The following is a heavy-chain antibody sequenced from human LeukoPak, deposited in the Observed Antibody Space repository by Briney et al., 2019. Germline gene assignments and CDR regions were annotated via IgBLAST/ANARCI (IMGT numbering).Heavy chain of an antibody. CDR2: IYHSGST. Sequence: SETLSLTCTVSGYSISSGYYWGWIRQPPGKGLEWIGSIYHSGSTYYNPSLKSRVTISVDTSKNQFSLKLSSVTAADTAVYYCARVGNPYYYYYYMDVWGKGTTVTVSS. V-gene: IGHV4-38-2*02. CDR1: GYSISSGYY. CDR3: ARVGNPYYYYYYMDV. J-gene: IGHJ6*03.